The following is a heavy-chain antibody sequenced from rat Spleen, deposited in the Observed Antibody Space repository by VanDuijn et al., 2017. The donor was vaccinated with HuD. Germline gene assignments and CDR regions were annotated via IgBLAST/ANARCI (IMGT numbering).Heavy chain of an antibody. CDR1: GFTFNNYG. J-gene: IGHJ2*01. D-gene: IGHD1-9*01. V-gene: IGHV5-29*01. CDR2: ISYDGIST. CDR3: GRHGYNSYFDY. Sequence: EVELVESGGGLVQPGRSLKLACAASGFTFNNYGMAWVPQAPTKGLEWVATISYDGISTYYRDSVSSRFSISSDNAKTTLYLQMDSLRSEDAATYYCGRHGYNSYFDYLGQGVMVTVSS.